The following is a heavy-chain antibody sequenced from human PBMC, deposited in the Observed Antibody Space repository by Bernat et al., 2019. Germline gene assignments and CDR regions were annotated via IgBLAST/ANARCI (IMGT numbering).Heavy chain of an antibody. CDR3: ARDPQRYCSSISCLTPV. Sequence: QVQLVESGGGLVKPGGSLRLSCAASGFTFSDYYMSWIRQAPGKGLEWVSYISSSSSYTNYADSVKGRFTISRDNAKNSLYLQMNSLRAEDTAVYYCARDPQRYCSSISCLTPVWGQGTLVTVSS. CDR2: ISSSSSYT. J-gene: IGHJ4*02. CDR1: GFTFSDYY. D-gene: IGHD2-2*01. V-gene: IGHV3-11*05.